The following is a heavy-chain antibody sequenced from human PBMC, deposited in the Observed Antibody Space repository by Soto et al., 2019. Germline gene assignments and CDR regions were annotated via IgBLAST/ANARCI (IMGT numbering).Heavy chain of an antibody. CDR3: ARPNSASYLRVAFDI. D-gene: IGHD1-26*01. V-gene: IGHV4-39*01. CDR1: GGSISSSSYY. CDR2: MFYSGST. Sequence: SETLSLTCTVSGGSISSSSYYWGWMRQPPGKGLEWIGSMFYSGSTYYNPSLKSRVTISVDTSRNQFSLQLSSVTAADTAVYYCARPNSASYLRVAFDIWGQGTLVTVSS. J-gene: IGHJ4*02.